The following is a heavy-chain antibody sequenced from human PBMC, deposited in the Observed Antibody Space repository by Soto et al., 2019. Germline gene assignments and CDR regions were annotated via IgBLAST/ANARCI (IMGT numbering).Heavy chain of an antibody. J-gene: IGHJ5*02. V-gene: IGHV4-34*01. CDR1: GGSFSSYY. Sequence: PSETLSLTCAVYGGSFSSYYWSWIRQPPGKGLEWIGEINHSGSTNYNPSLKSRVTISVDTSKNQFSLKLSSVTAADTAVYYCASQPILNSSPHWEDPWGQGTLVTVSS. CDR2: INHSGST. CDR3: ASQPILNSSPHWEDP. D-gene: IGHD6-13*01.